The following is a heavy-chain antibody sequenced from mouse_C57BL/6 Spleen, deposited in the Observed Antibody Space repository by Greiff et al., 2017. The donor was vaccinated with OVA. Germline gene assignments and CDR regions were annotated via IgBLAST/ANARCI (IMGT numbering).Heavy chain of an antibody. CDR3: ARQLRPLDY. CDR2: ISGGGGNT. Sequence: EVMLVESGGGLVKPGGSLKLSCAASGFTFSSYTMSWVRQTPEKRLEWVATISGGGGNTYYPDSVKGRFTISRDNAKNTLYLQMSSLRSEDTALYYCARQLRPLDYWGQGTTLTVSS. CDR1: GFTFSSYT. J-gene: IGHJ2*01. D-gene: IGHD3-2*02. V-gene: IGHV5-9*01.